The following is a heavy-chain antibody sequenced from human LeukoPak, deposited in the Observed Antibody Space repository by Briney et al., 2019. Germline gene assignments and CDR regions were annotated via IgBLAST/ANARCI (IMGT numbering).Heavy chain of an antibody. CDR2: ISSSGSTI. D-gene: IGHD1-14*01. CDR1: GFTFSDYY. Sequence: GGSLRLSCAPSGFTFSDYYMSWIRQAPGKGLEWVSYISSSGSTIYYADSVKGRFTISRDNAKNSLYLQMNSPRAEDTAVYYCARADRAEYYYYYYMDVWGKGTTVTVSS. CDR3: ARADRAEYYYYYYMDV. J-gene: IGHJ6*03. V-gene: IGHV3-11*04.